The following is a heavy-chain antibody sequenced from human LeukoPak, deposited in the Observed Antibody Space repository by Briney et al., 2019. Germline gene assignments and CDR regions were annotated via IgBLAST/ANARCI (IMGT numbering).Heavy chain of an antibody. CDR3: ARVVRSSFDY. Sequence: PGGPLRLSCAASGFTFSSYWMPWVRQAPGKGLVWASRINSDGSSTSYADSVKGRFTISRDNAKNTLYLQMNSLRAEDTAVYYCARVVRSSFDYWGQGTLVTVSS. D-gene: IGHD3-10*01. CDR2: INSDGSST. CDR1: GFTFSSYW. V-gene: IGHV3-74*01. J-gene: IGHJ4*02.